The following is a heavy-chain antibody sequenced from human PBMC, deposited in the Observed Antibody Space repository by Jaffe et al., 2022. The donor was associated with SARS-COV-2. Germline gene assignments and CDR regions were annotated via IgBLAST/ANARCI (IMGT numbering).Heavy chain of an antibody. J-gene: IGHJ2*01. CDR1: GYTFTSYG. CDR3: ARAIPRTWLPHQNWYFDL. CDR2: ISAYNGNT. Sequence: QVQLVQSGAEVKKPGASVKVSCKASGYTFTSYGISWVRQAPGQGLEWMGWISAYNGNTNYAQKLQGRVTMTTDTSTSTAYMELRSLRSDDTAVYYCARAIPRTWLPHQNWYFDLWGRGTLVTVSS. D-gene: IGHD6-19*01. V-gene: IGHV1-18*01.